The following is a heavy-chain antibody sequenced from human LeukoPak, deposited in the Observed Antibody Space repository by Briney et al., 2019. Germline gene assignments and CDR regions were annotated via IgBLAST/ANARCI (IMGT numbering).Heavy chain of an antibody. CDR1: GFTFTSDA. CDR2: ISGSGGST. J-gene: IGHJ4*02. Sequence: GRSLRLSCAPSGFTFTSDAMGWVRQAPGKGLGWVSAISGSGGSTNYADSVKGRFTIPRDHSKNTLYLQMTSLRAEETAVYYCANPRDFWSGYPEGGDYWGEGALVSVSS. D-gene: IGHD3-3*01. CDR3: ANPRDFWSGYPEGGDY. V-gene: IGHV3-23*01.